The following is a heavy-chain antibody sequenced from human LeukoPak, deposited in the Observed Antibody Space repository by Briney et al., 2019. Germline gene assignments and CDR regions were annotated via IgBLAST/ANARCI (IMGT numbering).Heavy chain of an antibody. CDR3: ARVGRYFDWLLLDY. CDR2: IYYSGST. J-gene: IGHJ4*02. D-gene: IGHD3-9*01. V-gene: IGHV4-39*07. CDR1: GGSISSSSYY. Sequence: SETLSLTCTVSGGSISSSSYYWGWIRQPPGKGLEWIGSIYYSGSTYYNPSLKSRVTISVDTSKSQFSPKLSSVTAADTAVYYCARVGRYFDWLLLDYWGQGTLVTVSS.